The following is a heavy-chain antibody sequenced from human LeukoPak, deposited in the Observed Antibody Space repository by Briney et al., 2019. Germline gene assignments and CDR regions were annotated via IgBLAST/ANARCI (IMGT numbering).Heavy chain of an antibody. Sequence: ASVKVSCKVSGYTLTELSMHWVRQAPGKGLEWMGGFDPEDGETIYAQKFQGRVTMTEDTSTDTAYMDLSSLRSEDTAVYYCATAVGQQLAPPWGFDYWGQGTLVTVSS. J-gene: IGHJ4*02. V-gene: IGHV1-24*01. CDR1: GYTLTELS. CDR2: FDPEDGET. CDR3: ATAVGQQLAPPWGFDY. D-gene: IGHD6-13*01.